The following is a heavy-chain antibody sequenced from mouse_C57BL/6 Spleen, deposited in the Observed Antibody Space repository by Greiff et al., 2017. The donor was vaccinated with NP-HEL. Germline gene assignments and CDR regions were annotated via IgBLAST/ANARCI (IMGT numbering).Heavy chain of an antibody. Sequence: QVQLQQPGAELVRPGSSVKLSCKASGYTFTSYWMDWVKQRPGQGLEWIGNIYPSDSETHYNQKFKDKATLTVDKSSSTAYMQLSSLTSEDSAVYYCTTPYYGSPYFDYWGQGTTLTVSS. J-gene: IGHJ2*01. CDR2: IYPSDSET. D-gene: IGHD1-1*01. CDR3: TTPYYGSPYFDY. CDR1: GYTFTSYW. V-gene: IGHV1-61*01.